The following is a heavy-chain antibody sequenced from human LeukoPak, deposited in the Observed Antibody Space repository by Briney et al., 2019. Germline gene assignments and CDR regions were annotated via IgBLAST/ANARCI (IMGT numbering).Heavy chain of an antibody. V-gene: IGHV4-39*07. CDR1: GGSISSSSYY. CDR3: ARGGGLGLRY. CDR2: INHRGST. D-gene: IGHD3-16*01. Sequence: PSETLSLTCTVSGGSISSSSYYWSWIRQPPGKGLEWIGEINHRGSTKYNPSLKSRVTISVDTSKNQFSLKLSSVTAADTAVYYCARGGGLGLRYWGQGTLVTVSS. J-gene: IGHJ4*02.